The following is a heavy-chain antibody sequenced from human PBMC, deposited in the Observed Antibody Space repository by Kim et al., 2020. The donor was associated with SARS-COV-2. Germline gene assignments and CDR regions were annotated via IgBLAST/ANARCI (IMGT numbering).Heavy chain of an antibody. CDR1: GGSVSSGSYY. CDR2: IYYSGST. Sequence: ETLSLTCTVSGGSVSSGSYYWSWIRQPPGKGLEWIGYIYYSGSTNYNPSLKSRVTISVDTSKNQFSLKLSSVTAADTAVYYCARVGWSGWGLGFDYWGQGTLVTVSS. D-gene: IGHD3-3*01. V-gene: IGHV4-61*01. J-gene: IGHJ4*02. CDR3: ARVGWSGWGLGFDY.